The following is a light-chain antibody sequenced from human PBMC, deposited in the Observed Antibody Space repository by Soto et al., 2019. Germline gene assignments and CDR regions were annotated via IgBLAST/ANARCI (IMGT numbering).Light chain of an antibody. Sequence: LTQPASVSGSPGQSITISCTGTSSDVGGYNYVAWYQQHPGKAPKLLISEVTDRPSGVSNRFSGSKSGNTASLTISGLQADDEADYYCSSYTSSSTYVFGPGTKVTVL. CDR3: SSYTSSSTYV. J-gene: IGLJ1*01. CDR1: SSDVGGYNY. V-gene: IGLV2-14*01. CDR2: EVT.